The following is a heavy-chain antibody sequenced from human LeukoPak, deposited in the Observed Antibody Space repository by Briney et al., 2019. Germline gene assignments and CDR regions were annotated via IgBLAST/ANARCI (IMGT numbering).Heavy chain of an antibody. CDR2: MYNSVSI. CDR3: ARNSSSGFFDY. J-gene: IGHJ4*02. CDR1: GYSIRNGDY. D-gene: IGHD6-6*01. Sequence: SSETLSLTCVVSGYSIRNGDYWGWIRQSPGKGLEWIASMYNSVSIHYNPSLKSRVTILVDTSKNEFSLKMWSVTAADTAVYYCARNSSSGFFDYWGQGTLATVSS. V-gene: IGHV4-38-2*01.